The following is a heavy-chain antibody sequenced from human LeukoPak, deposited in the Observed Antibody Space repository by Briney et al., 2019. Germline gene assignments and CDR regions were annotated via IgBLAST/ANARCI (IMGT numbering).Heavy chain of an antibody. CDR2: ISSNGNTI. Sequence: GRSLRLSCAASGFTFSTYNINWVRQTPGKGLEWISYISSNGNTIHYADSVKGRFTISRDNAKNSVYLQLNSLRDEDTAIYHCARDYGGHGEYFDYWGQGTLVTVSS. CDR3: ARDYGGHGEYFDY. CDR1: GFTFSTYN. V-gene: IGHV3-48*02. D-gene: IGHD4-23*01. J-gene: IGHJ4*02.